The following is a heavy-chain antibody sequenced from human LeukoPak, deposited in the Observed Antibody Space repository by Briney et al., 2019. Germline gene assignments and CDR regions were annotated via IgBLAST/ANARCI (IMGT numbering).Heavy chain of an antibody. Sequence: SVKVSCKASGGTFSSYAISWVRQAPGQGLEWMGGIIPIFVTANYAQKFQGRVTITADESTSTAYMELSSLRSEDTAVYYCARHGTVPAAITWDYYFDYWGQGTLVTVSS. V-gene: IGHV1-69*13. CDR2: IIPIFVTA. D-gene: IGHD2-2*01. CDR3: ARHGTVPAAITWDYYFDY. J-gene: IGHJ4*02. CDR1: GGTFSSYA.